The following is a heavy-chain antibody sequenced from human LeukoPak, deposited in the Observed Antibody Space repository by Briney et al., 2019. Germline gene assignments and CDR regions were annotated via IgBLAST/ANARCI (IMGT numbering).Heavy chain of an antibody. CDR2: ISSSSSYI. Sequence: GGSLRLSCAASGFTFSSYDMNWVRQAPGKGLEWVSSISSSSSYIYYADSVKGRFTISRDNAKNSLYLQMNSLRAEDTAVYYCARTMHDHSKAWAPDYWGQGTLVTVSS. J-gene: IGHJ4*02. CDR1: GFTFSSYD. CDR3: ARTMHDHSKAWAPDY. V-gene: IGHV3-21*01. D-gene: IGHD4-11*01.